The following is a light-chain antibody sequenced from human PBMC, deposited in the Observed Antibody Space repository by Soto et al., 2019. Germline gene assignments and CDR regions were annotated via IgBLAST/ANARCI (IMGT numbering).Light chain of an antibody. CDR1: SSNIGSNT. V-gene: IGLV1-40*01. CDR2: SNS. Sequence: QSVLTQPPSASGAPGQRVTISCSGSSSNIGSNTVNWYQRLPGTAPKLLIYSNSNPPSGVPDRFSGSKSGTSASLAITGLQAEDEADYYCQSYDSSLSGYVFGTGTKVTVL. J-gene: IGLJ1*01. CDR3: QSYDSSLSGYV.